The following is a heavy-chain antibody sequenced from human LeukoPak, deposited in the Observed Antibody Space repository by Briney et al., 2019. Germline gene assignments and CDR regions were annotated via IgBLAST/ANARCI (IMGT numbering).Heavy chain of an antibody. V-gene: IGHV3-23*01. Sequence: GGSLRLSRAASGFTFSTYAMSWVRHTPGKGLERTSSITSSGGSTYYEDSGKGRFTISRDNSKNTLYLQLYSLRADDTAVYYCAKDRPNYFGPGAYYKSKGDYWGQGTLVTVSS. CDR1: GFTFSTYA. D-gene: IGHD3-10*01. CDR3: AKDRPNYFGPGAYYKSKGDY. CDR2: ITSSGGST. J-gene: IGHJ4*02.